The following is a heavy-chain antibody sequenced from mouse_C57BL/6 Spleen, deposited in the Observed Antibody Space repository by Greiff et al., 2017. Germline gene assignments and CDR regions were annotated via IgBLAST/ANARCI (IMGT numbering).Heavy chain of an antibody. Sequence: VQLQQSGAELVRPGASVTLSCKASGYTFTDYEMHWVKQTPVHGLEWIGAIDPETGGTAYNQKFKGKAILTADKSSSTAYMELRSLTSEDSAVYYCTGWGSRGFAYWGQGTLVTVSA. CDR2: IDPETGGT. V-gene: IGHV1-15*01. CDR3: TGWGSRGFAY. CDR1: GYTFTDYE. D-gene: IGHD1-1*01. J-gene: IGHJ3*01.